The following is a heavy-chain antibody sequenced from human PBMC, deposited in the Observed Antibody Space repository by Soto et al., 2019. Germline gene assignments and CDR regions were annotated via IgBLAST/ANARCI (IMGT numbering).Heavy chain of an antibody. CDR3: ARARFLEWLFDEFSDPYYFDY. D-gene: IGHD3-3*01. V-gene: IGHV4-39*01. CDR1: GGSISSSSYY. J-gene: IGHJ4*02. CDR2: IYYSGRT. Sequence: QLQLQESGPGLVKPSETLSLTCTVSGGSISSSSYYWGWIRQPPGKGLEGIGSIYYSGRTYYNPSLESRVTTSVDTSKKQFSLKLGTVSAGDTAVYYCARARFLEWLFDEFSDPYYFDYWGQGTLVSVSS.